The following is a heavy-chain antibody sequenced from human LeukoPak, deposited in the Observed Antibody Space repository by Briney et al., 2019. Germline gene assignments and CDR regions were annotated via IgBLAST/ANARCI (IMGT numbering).Heavy chain of an antibody. CDR3: ARGVVAAPQTFDY. D-gene: IGHD2-15*01. Sequence: SETLSLTCAVSGDTINNFYLSWIRQPPGKGLQWIGDIYYSGSSNYNPPLKSRVTISVDTSKNQFSLKLTSVTAADTAVYYCARGVVAAPQTFDYWGQGNLVTVSS. J-gene: IGHJ4*02. V-gene: IGHV4-59*01. CDR2: IYYSGSS. CDR1: GDTINNFY.